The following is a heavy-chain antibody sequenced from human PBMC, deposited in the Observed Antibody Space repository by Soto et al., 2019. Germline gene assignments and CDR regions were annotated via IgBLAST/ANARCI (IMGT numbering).Heavy chain of an antibody. CDR2: IWYDASIK. CDR3: ARGRVDGGELDL. CDR1: GFTFRTYG. J-gene: IGHJ4*02. D-gene: IGHD1-26*01. V-gene: IGHV3-33*01. Sequence: VQLVESGGGVVQPGRSLRLSCAASGFTFRTYGMYWVRQAPGKGLEWVAVIWYDASIKYYADSVKGRFTISRDNSENTLYLQMNSLRAEDTAVYYCARGRVDGGELDLWGQGTLVTVSS.